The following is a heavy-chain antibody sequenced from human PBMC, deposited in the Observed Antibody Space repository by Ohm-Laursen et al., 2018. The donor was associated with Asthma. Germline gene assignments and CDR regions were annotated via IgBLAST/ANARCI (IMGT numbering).Heavy chain of an antibody. CDR3: ARIGPEWELPGREYSLHH. V-gene: IGHV3-21*01. Sequence: GSLTLSFAASGYTVSRYSIHWVRQLPGKGLEWVASISTASSFIYYADSARGRFTTSRDNARNSVYLQMNSLRAEDTALYYCARIGPEWELPGREYSLHHWGRGTQVTVSS. D-gene: IGHD1-26*01. CDR2: ISTASSFI. J-gene: IGHJ1*01. CDR1: GYTVSRYS.